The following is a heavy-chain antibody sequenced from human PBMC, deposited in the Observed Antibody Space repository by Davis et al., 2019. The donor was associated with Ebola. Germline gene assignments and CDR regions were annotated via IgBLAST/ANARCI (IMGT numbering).Heavy chain of an antibody. J-gene: IGHJ5*02. V-gene: IGHV4-4*02. D-gene: IGHD3-10*01. CDR1: GDSISSSNL. Sequence: MPGGSLRLSCTVSGDSISSSNLWSWVRQPPGKGLEWIGEINHSGSTNYNPSLKSRVTISVDTSKNQFSLKLSSVTAADTAVYYCARVILWFGELSIDPWGQGTLVTVSS. CDR3: ARVILWFGELSIDP. CDR2: INHSGST.